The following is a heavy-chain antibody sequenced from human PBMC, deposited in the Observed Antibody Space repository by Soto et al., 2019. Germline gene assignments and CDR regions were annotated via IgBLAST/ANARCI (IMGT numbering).Heavy chain of an antibody. CDR3: AKDLDATVVNFDS. D-gene: IGHD2-2*01. V-gene: IGHV3-23*01. CDR1: GFPFSTYA. Sequence: EVQLLESGGGLVQPGGSLRLSCAASGFPFSTYAMSWVRQAPGKGLEWVSTIMNSGAGTYYPDSMMGRFTIARDNSKNTVYLQRNSLRAEDTAVYYCAKDLDATVVNFDSWGQGTLVTVSS. CDR2: IMNSGAGT. J-gene: IGHJ4*02.